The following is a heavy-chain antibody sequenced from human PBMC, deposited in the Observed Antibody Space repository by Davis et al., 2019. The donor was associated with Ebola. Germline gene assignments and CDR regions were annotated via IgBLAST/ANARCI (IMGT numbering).Heavy chain of an antibody. CDR3: ARGGYD. V-gene: IGHV3-7*01. J-gene: IGHJ4*02. Sequence: GESLKISCAASGFTFSDDYMNWIRQAPGKGLEWVANIKQDGSEKYYVDSVKGRFTISRDNAKNSLYLQMNSLRAEDTAVYYCARGGYDWGQGTLVTVSS. CDR2: IKQDGSEK. D-gene: IGHD6-13*01. CDR1: GFTFSDDY.